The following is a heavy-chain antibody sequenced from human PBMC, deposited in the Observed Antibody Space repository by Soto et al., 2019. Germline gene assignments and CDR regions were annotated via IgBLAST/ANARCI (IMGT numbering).Heavy chain of an antibody. Sequence: EVQLVESGGGLVKPGGSLRLSCAASGFTFNTYDMNWVRQAPGKGLEWVSSITTSSAYIYYADSLKGRINISRDNAKNTLFLQMNSLRAEDKAVYYCVRSGTARLLRHSWFDTWGQGTLVTVSS. CDR2: ITTSSAYI. J-gene: IGHJ5*02. D-gene: IGHD3-16*01. V-gene: IGHV3-21*01. CDR1: GFTFNTYD. CDR3: VRSGTARLLRHSWFDT.